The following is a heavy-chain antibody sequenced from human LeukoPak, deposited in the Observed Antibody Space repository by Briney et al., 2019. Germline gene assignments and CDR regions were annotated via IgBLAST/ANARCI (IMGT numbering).Heavy chain of an antibody. CDR1: GGSFTGTTYY. V-gene: IGHV4-39*01. CDR2: VYYSGST. D-gene: IGHD2-8*01. Sequence: PSETLSLTCSVSGGSFTGTTYYWAWIRQPPGKGLEWIGSVYYSGSTSYGPSLKSRVTISVDTSKKQFSLRLSSVSAADTAVYYCARNVSAGYFDYWGQGTLVTVSS. CDR3: ARNVSAGYFDY. J-gene: IGHJ4*02.